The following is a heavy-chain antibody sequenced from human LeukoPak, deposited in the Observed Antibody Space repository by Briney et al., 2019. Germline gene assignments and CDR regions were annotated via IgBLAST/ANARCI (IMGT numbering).Heavy chain of an antibody. CDR2: ISYDGSNK. V-gene: IGHV3-30-3*01. Sequence: GGSLRLSCVDSGFTFTNAWMSWVRQAPGKGLEWVAVISYDGSNKYYADSVKGRFTISRDNAKNSLYLQMNSLRAEDTAVYYCARDPGMYYDFWSGYPPGMDVWGQGTTVTVSS. CDR1: GFTFTNAW. D-gene: IGHD3-3*01. CDR3: ARDPGMYYDFWSGYPPGMDV. J-gene: IGHJ6*02.